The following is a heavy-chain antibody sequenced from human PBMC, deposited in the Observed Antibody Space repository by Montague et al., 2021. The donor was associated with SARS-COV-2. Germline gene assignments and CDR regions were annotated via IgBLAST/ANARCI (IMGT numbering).Heavy chain of an antibody. V-gene: IGHV4-59*01. J-gene: IGHJ6*02. CDR1: GGSIDSFY. Sequence: SETLSLTCTVSGGSIDSFYWSWIRRPPGKGLEWIGCIFHSGRNYXXPSLKSRVSMSVDTSKNQVSLRLSSLTAADTAVYYCARGGYYDNTGYYSDYYYNMDVWGQGTTVTVSS. CDR3: ARGGYYDNTGYYSDYYYNMDV. D-gene: IGHD3-22*01. CDR2: IFHSGRN.